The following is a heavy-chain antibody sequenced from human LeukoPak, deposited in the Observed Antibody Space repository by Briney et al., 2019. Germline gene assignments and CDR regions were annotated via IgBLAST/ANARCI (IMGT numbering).Heavy chain of an antibody. CDR3: ARAYNPHCSSTSCYTKATYSYYYMDV. CDR1: GYTFTSYD. D-gene: IGHD2-2*02. CDR2: MNPNSGNT. J-gene: IGHJ6*03. Sequence: ASVKVSCKASGYTFTSYDINWVRQATGQGLEWMGWMNPNSGNTGYAQKFQGRVTMTRNTSISTAYMELSSLRSEDTAVYYCARAYNPHCSSTSCYTKATYSYYYMDVWGKGTTVTVSS. V-gene: IGHV1-8*01.